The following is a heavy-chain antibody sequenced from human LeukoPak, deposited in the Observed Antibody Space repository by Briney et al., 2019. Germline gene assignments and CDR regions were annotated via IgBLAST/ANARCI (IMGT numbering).Heavy chain of an antibody. CDR3: ARVGRNYFDY. J-gene: IGHJ4*02. V-gene: IGHV3-23*01. CDR1: GFTFFNYA. Sequence: GGSLRLSCAASGFTFFNYALIWVRQAPGKGLEWVSGVSNSGGVTYYADSVKGRFTISRDNAKNSLYLQMNSLRAEDTAVYYCARVGRNYFDYWGQGTLVTVSS. CDR2: VSNSGGVT. D-gene: IGHD3-10*01.